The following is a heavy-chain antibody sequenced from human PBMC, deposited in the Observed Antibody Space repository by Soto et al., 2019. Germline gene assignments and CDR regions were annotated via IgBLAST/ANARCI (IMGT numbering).Heavy chain of an antibody. CDR1: GFIFSDYY. Sequence: GGSLRLSCAASGFIFSDYYMSWIRQAPGKGLQWVSYISSSGSTIYYADSVKGRFTISRDNAKNSLSLQMNNLRAEDTAVYYCAREGALKPFSSWGQGALVTVS. CDR2: ISSSGSTI. J-gene: IGHJ5*02. V-gene: IGHV3-11*01. CDR3: AREGALKPFSS.